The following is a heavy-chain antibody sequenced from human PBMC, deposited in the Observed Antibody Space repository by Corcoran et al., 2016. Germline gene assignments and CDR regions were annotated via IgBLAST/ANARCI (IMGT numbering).Heavy chain of an antibody. J-gene: IGHJ6*02. CDR2: IYYSGST. CDR1: GGSVSSGSYY. CDR3: ARDRSTVTTSYYYYVMDV. D-gene: IGHD4-4*01. Sequence: QVQLQESGPGLVKPSETLSLTCTVSGGSVSSGSYYWSWIRQPPGKGLEWIGYIYYSGSTNYNPSLKSRVTISVDTSKNQFYLKLSSVTAADTAVYYCARDRSTVTTSYYYYVMDVWGQGTTVTVSS. V-gene: IGHV4-61*01.